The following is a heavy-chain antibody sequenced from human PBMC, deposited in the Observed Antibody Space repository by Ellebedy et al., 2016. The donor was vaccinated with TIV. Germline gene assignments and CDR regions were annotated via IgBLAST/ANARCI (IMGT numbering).Heavy chain of an antibody. CDR3: ARLVGPMTAVDY. CDR1: GFTFSSYW. CDR2: IKQDGSEK. D-gene: IGHD4-17*01. V-gene: IGHV3-7*01. Sequence: GESLKISCVASGFTFSSYWMTWIRQAPGKGLECVADIKQDGSEKSYVDSVKGRFTISRDKAKNALFLQVNSLRVEDTAVYYCARLVGPMTAVDYWGQGTLVTVSS. J-gene: IGHJ4*02.